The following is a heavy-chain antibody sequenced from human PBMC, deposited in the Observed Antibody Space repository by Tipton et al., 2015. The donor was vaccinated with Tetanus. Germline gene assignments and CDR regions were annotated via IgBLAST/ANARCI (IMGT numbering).Heavy chain of an antibody. CDR1: GGSISSYY. Sequence: TLSLTCTVSGGSISSYYWSWIRQPAGKGLEWIGRIYTSGSTNYNPSLKSRVTISVDTSTTQFSLRLNFVTAADTAIYYCARDHRLSASYAGWFDPWGQGTLVTVSS. CDR2: IYTSGST. CDR3: ARDHRLSASYAGWFDP. V-gene: IGHV4-4*07. D-gene: IGHD1-26*01. J-gene: IGHJ5*02.